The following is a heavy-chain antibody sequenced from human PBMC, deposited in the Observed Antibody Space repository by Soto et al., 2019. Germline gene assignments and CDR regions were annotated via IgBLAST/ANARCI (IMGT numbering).Heavy chain of an antibody. CDR1: GDSISAYS. J-gene: IGHJ4*02. Sequence: PSETLSLTCTVSGDSISAYSWSWVRQPPGKGLEWIGNIHYSGNTKYNPSLKSRVTMSLDTSKNQFSLRLISVTAADTAKYFCAREGNLGRWLQPLDFWGQGTLDTVSS. D-gene: IGHD5-12*01. CDR3: AREGNLGRWLQPLDF. CDR2: IHYSGNT. V-gene: IGHV4-59*01.